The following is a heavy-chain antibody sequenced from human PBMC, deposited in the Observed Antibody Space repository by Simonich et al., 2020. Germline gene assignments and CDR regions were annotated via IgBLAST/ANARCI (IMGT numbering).Heavy chain of an antibody. D-gene: IGHD2-15*01. CDR1: GYTFTSYG. V-gene: IGHV1-18*01. Sequence: QVQLVQSGAEVKKPGASVKVSCKASGYTFTSYGISWVRQAPGQGLEWMGWISAYNGNTNYAPKLHGRVTMTTDTSTSTADMELRSLRSDDTAVYYCARASRGTWWYYYFDYWGQGTLVTVSS. CDR3: ARASRGTWWYYYFDY. J-gene: IGHJ4*02. CDR2: ISAYNGNT.